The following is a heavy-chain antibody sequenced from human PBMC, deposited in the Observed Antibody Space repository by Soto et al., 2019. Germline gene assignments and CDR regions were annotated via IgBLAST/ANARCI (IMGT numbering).Heavy chain of an antibody. Sequence: PGGSLRLSCAASGFTFSSYSMNWVRQAPGKGLEWVSSISSSSSYIYYAASVKGRFTTSRATANNSLYLQMTIPAAEDTAVYYCERYSITIFGVDVHRDYCYYGMDVWGQGTTVTVSS. CDR2: ISSSSSYI. CDR1: GFTFSSYS. D-gene: IGHD3-3*01. CDR3: ERYSITIFGVDVHRDYCYYGMDV. J-gene: IGHJ6*02. V-gene: IGHV3-21*01.